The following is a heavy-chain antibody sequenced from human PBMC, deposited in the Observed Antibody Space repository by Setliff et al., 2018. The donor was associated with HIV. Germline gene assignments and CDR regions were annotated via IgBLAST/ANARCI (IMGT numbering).Heavy chain of an antibody. CDR1: GGPISNGNYY. Sequence: PSETLSLTCSVSGGPISNGNYYWIWIRQPAGKGLEWIGHISYTGSTDYTPSLKSRLTISADTSKNQFSLKLTSVTAADTAVYYCAREIYGGNSRPFDYWGQGTLVTVSS. CDR2: ISYTGST. CDR3: AREIYGGNSRPFDY. V-gene: IGHV4-61*10. D-gene: IGHD4-17*01. J-gene: IGHJ4*02.